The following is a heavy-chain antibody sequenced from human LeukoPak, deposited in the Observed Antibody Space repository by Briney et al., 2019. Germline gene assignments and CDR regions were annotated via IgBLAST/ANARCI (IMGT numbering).Heavy chain of an antibody. D-gene: IGHD3-22*01. CDR3: ARDLIVVVQTPGY. J-gene: IGHJ4*02. CDR1: GFTFSSYA. CDR2: ISYDGSNK. V-gene: IGHV3-30-3*01. Sequence: PGGSLRLSCAASGFTFSSYAMHWVRQAPGKGLEWVAVISYDGSNKYYADSVKGRFTVSRDNSKNTLYLQMNSLRAEDTAVYYCARDLIVVVQTPGYWGQGTLVTVSS.